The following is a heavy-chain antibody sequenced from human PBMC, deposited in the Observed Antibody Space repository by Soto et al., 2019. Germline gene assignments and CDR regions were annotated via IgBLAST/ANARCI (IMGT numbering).Heavy chain of an antibody. Sequence: HPGGSLRLSCAASGFTFSSYAMHWVRQAPGKGQEYVSAISSNGGSTYYANSVKGRFTISRDNSKNTLYLQMGSLRAEDMAVYYCARDSKDTVPAGDYLKIAFDSLGQGTMVTVSS. CDR1: GFTFSSYA. J-gene: IGHJ3*02. CDR2: ISSNGGST. D-gene: IGHD4-17*01. V-gene: IGHV3-64*01. CDR3: ARDSKDTVPAGDYLKIAFDS.